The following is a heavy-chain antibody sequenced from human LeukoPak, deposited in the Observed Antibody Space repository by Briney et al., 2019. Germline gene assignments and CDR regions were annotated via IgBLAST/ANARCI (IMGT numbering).Heavy chain of an antibody. V-gene: IGHV4-34*01. Sequence: SETLSLTCAVYGGSFSGYYWSWIRQPPGKGLEWIGEINHSGSTNYNPSLKSRVTISVDTSKNQFSLKLSSVTAADTAVYYCARQTNYCSSTSCSYWYFDLWGRGTLVTVSS. D-gene: IGHD2-2*01. CDR1: GGSFSGYY. CDR2: INHSGST. J-gene: IGHJ2*01. CDR3: ARQTNYCSSTSCSYWYFDL.